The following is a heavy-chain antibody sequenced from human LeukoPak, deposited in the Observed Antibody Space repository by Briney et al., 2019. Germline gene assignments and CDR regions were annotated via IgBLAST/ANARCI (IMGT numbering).Heavy chain of an antibody. V-gene: IGHV1-69*13. CDR3: ARQYYDSSGYYYVGYYFDY. Sequence: GASVKVSCKASGGTFSSYAISWVRQAPGQGLEWMGGIIPIFGTANYAQKFQGRVTITADESTSTAYMELSSLRSEDTAVYYCARQYYDSSGYYYVGYYFDYWGQGTLVTVSS. CDR1: GGTFSSYA. J-gene: IGHJ4*02. CDR2: IIPIFGTA. D-gene: IGHD3-22*01.